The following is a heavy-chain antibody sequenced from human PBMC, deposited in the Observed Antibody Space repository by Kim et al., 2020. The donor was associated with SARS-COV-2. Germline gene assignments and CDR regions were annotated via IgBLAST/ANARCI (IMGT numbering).Heavy chain of an antibody. V-gene: IGHV4-30-4*01. D-gene: IGHD4-17*01. J-gene: IGHJ4*02. CDR2: IYYSGST. CDR3: ARDPSIYGGNSGGFDC. Sequence: SETLSLTCTVSGGSISSGDYYWSWIRQPPGKGLEWIGYIYYSGSTYYNPSLKSRVTISVDTSKNQFSLKLSSVTAADTAVYYCARDPSIYGGNSGGFDCWGQGTLVTVSS. CDR1: GGSISSGDYY.